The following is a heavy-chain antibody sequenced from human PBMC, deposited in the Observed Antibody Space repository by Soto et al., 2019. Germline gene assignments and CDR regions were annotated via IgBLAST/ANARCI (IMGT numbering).Heavy chain of an antibody. CDR3: ARDQARCSGGSCYVDGYYYYYGMDV. J-gene: IGHJ6*02. CDR2: IWYDGSNK. D-gene: IGHD2-15*01. Sequence: GGSLRLSCAASGFTFSSYGMHWVRQAPGKGLEWVAVIWYDGSNKYYADSVKGRFTISRDNSKNTLYLQMNSLRAEDTAVYYCARDQARCSGGSCYVDGYYYYYGMDVWGQGTTVTVSS. V-gene: IGHV3-33*01. CDR1: GFTFSSYG.